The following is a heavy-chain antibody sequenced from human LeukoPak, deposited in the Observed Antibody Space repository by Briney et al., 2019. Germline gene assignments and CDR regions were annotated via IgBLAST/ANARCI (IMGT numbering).Heavy chain of an antibody. Sequence: ASVKVSCKASGYTFTGYYMHGVRQDPGQGLECMGQINPNSGGTHYAQELEGSVTMTRDTPISTAYRELSRERSDHTAVYYCARSRYPQWRVRTTDDAFDIWGQGTMVTVSS. CDR3: ARSRYPQWRVRTTDDAFDI. V-gene: IGHV1-2*06. D-gene: IGHD6-19*01. CDR2: INPNSGGT. CDR1: GYTFTGYY. J-gene: IGHJ3*02.